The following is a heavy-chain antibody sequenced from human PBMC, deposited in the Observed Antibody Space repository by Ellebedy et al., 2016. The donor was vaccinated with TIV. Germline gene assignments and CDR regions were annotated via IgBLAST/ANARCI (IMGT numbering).Heavy chain of an antibody. CDR2: ITSNSLYK. V-gene: IGHV3-21*04. CDR1: GFIFSSRC. CDR3: AKDYHDSGTYVFFYYGMDV. D-gene: IGHD3-22*01. J-gene: IGHJ6*02. Sequence: GESLKISCTASGFIFSSRCLHWVRQAPGRGLEWVSSITSNSLYKTSRDSVKGRFTISRDNSKNTLYLKMNSLGAEDTADYYCAKDYHDSGTYVFFYYGMDVWGRGTTVTVSS.